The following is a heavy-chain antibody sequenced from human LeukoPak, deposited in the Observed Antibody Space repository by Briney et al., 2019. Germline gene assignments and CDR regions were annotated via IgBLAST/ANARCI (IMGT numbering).Heavy chain of an antibody. CDR3: ARDPMADFDY. Sequence: GRSLRLSCAASGFTFSNYGLHWVRQAPGKGLEWVALISYDGRSNKYYADSVKGRFTISRDNSRNTLFLQMNSLTTEDTAVYYCARDPMADFDYWGQGTLVTVSS. J-gene: IGHJ4*02. CDR2: ISYDGRSNK. D-gene: IGHD2-8*01. CDR1: GFTFSNYG. V-gene: IGHV3-30*03.